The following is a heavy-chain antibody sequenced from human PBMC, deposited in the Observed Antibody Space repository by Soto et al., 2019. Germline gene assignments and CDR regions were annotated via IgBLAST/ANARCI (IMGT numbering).Heavy chain of an antibody. Sequence: SETLSLTCTVSGGSVSSSDYYWSWIRQPPGKGLEWIGYIYYSGSTNYNPSLKSRVTISVDTSKNQFSLKLSSVTAADTAVYYCARDRGIGSKHYWFDSWGQGTL. CDR1: GGSVSSSDYY. D-gene: IGHD3-10*01. CDR2: IYYSGST. CDR3: ARDRGIGSKHYWFDS. J-gene: IGHJ5*01. V-gene: IGHV4-61*08.